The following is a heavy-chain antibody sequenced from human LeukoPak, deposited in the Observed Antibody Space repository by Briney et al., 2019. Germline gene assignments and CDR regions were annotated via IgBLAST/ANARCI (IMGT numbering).Heavy chain of an antibody. J-gene: IGHJ4*02. CDR2: ISHSGST. Sequence: PGGSLRLSCAASGFTFSTHAMTWVRQAPGKGLEWVSGISHSGSTYYADSVKGRFTISRDNSKNTLYLQMNSLRADDTAVYYCAKDPAASGFYFDSWGQGTLVTVSS. V-gene: IGHV3-23*01. CDR3: AKDPAASGFYFDS. D-gene: IGHD6-13*01. CDR1: GFTFSTHA.